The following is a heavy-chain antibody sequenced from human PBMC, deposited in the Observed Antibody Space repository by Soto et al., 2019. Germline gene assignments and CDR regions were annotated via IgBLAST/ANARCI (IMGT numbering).Heavy chain of an antibody. J-gene: IGHJ5*02. V-gene: IGHV1-69*13. Sequence: SVKVSCKASGGTFSSYAISWVREAPGQGLEWMGGIIPIFGTANYAQKFQGRVTITADESTSTAYMELSSLRSEDTAVYYCARAYYYDFWSGYYLGWFDPWGQGTLVTVSS. CDR2: IIPIFGTA. CDR1: GGTFSSYA. D-gene: IGHD3-3*01. CDR3: ARAYYYDFWSGYYLGWFDP.